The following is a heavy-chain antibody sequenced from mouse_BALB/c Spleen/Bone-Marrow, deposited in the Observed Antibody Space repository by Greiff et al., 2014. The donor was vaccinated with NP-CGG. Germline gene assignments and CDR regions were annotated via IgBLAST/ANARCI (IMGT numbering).Heavy chain of an antibody. CDR1: EFSLTTYG. Sequence: QVQLKDSGPGLVAPSQSLSITCTVSEFSLTTYGVHWVRQPPGKGLEWLGVIWAGGITNYNSALMSRLSISKDNSKSQVFLKMNSLQTDDTAMYYCARGLRLRDYFDYWGQGTTLTVSS. D-gene: IGHD1-2*01. CDR2: IWAGGIT. J-gene: IGHJ2*01. CDR3: ARGLRLRDYFDY. V-gene: IGHV2-9*02.